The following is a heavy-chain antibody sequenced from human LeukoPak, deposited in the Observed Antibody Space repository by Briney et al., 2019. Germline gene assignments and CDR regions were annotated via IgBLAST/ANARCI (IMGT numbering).Heavy chain of an antibody. J-gene: IGHJ4*02. V-gene: IGHV3-48*02. Sequence: GGSLRLSCAASGFIVSSNYMSWVRRAPGKGLEWVSYITGSSSTIYYADSVKGRFTISRDNAKNSLYLQMNSLRDEDTAVYYCARDAYDTSAYYYFDYWGQGTLVTVSS. CDR3: ARDAYDTSAYYYFDY. CDR1: GFIVSSNY. D-gene: IGHD3-22*01. CDR2: ITGSSSTI.